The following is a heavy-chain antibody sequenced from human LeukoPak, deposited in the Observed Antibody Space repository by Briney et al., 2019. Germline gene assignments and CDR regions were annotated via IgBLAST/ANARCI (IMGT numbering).Heavy chain of an antibody. D-gene: IGHD6-13*01. CDR2: IGSAGDT. CDR3: VAQPQKSDAFDI. CDR1: GSTFSSYD. V-gene: IGHV3-13*01. J-gene: IGHJ3*02. Sequence: GGSLRLSCAASGSTFSSYDMHWVRQVTGKALEWVSVIGSAGDTYYSGSVKGRFTISRENARNSLYLQMNSLRAGDTAVYYCVAQPQKSDAFDIWGQGTMVTVSP.